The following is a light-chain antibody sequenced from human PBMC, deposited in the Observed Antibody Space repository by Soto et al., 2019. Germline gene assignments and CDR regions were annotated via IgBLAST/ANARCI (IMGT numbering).Light chain of an antibody. Sequence: QSALTQPASVSGSPGQSITISCTGTSSDVGGYNFVSWYQHHPGKAPKLMIFDVTNRPSGVSDRFSGSKSGNTASLTISGLQAEDEADYYCTSYTSSSTYVFGTGTKADRP. CDR2: DVT. J-gene: IGLJ1*01. V-gene: IGLV2-14*03. CDR1: SSDVGGYNF. CDR3: TSYTSSSTYV.